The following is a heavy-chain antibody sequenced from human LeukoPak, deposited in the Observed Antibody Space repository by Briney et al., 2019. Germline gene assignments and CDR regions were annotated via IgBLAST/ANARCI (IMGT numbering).Heavy chain of an antibody. V-gene: IGHV3-7*05. CDR1: RFTFSNYW. CDR3: AREVGYDSSGSYPYYFDY. CDR2: IKQDGGEK. D-gene: IGHD3-22*01. Sequence: PGGSLRLSCAASRFTFSNYWMTWVRQAPGKGLEWVANIKQDGGEKHYVDSVQGRFTISRDNAKNSLYLQMNSLRAEDTAVYYCAREVGYDSSGSYPYYFDYWGLGTLVTVSS. J-gene: IGHJ4*02.